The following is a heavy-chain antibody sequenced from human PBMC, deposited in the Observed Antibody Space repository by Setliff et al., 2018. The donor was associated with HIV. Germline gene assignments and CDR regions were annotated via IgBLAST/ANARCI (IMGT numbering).Heavy chain of an antibody. CDR2: ISAYNGNT. V-gene: IGHV1-18*01. CDR3: ARGPPIVVVPAALLTFDY. D-gene: IGHD2-2*01. J-gene: IGHJ4*02. Sequence: ASVKVSCKASGYTFTSYGIRWVRQAPGQGREWMGWISAYNGNTNYAQKLQGRVTMTTDTSTSTAYMELRSLRSDDTAVYYCARGPPIVVVPAALLTFDYWGQGTLVTVSS. CDR1: GYTFTSYG.